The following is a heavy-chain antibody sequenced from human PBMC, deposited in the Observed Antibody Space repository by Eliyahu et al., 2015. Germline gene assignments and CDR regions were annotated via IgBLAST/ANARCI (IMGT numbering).Heavy chain of an antibody. CDR3: SSGDSFDY. D-gene: IGHD4-17*01. CDR2: INQDXGEK. Sequence: EVQLVESGGGLVQPGGSLXLSCGASGFTFSSSWMSWVRQAPGKGLEWVANINQDXGEKNYMDSXKGRFTVSRDNAKNSLYLQMNSLRVEDTAVYYCSSGDSFDYWGQGTLVAVSS. V-gene: IGHV3-7*01. J-gene: IGHJ4*02. CDR1: GFTFSSSW.